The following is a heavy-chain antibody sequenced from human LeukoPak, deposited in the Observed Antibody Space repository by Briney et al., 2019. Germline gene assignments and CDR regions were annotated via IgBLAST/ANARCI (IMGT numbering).Heavy chain of an antibody. CDR1: GFTFSSYS. Sequence: GGSLRLSCAASGFTFSSYSMNWVRQAPGKGLEWVSSISSSSSYIYYADSVKGRFTISRDNAKNSLYLQMNSLRAEDTALYYCAKDIGRVGATFDYWGQGTLVTVSS. CDR2: ISSSSSYI. CDR3: AKDIGRVGATFDY. V-gene: IGHV3-21*04. J-gene: IGHJ4*02. D-gene: IGHD1-26*01.